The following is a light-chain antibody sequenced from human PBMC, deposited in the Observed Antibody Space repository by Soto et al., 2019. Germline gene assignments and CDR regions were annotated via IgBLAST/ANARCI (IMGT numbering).Light chain of an antibody. CDR2: DAS. CDR1: QSVSSY. Sequence: EIVLTQSPATLSLSPGERATLSCRALQSVSSYLAWYQQKPGQAPRLLIHDASNRATGILAKFSGSGSGTDFTLTISSLEPEDFAVYYCQQRSNWPLTFGGGTKVEIK. V-gene: IGKV3-11*01. J-gene: IGKJ4*01. CDR3: QQRSNWPLT.